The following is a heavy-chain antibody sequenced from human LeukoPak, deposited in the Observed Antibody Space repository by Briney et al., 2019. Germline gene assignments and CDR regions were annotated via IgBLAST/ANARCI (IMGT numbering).Heavy chain of an antibody. CDR1: GYTFTSYG. CDR2: INAYNGNT. D-gene: IGHD2-2*01. Sequence: GASVKVSCKASGYTFTSYGISWVRQAPGQGLEWMGWINAYNGNTNYAQKLQGRVTMTTNTSTSTAYMELRSLRSDDTAVYYCARDRHCSSTSCYFRYYYYYGMDVWGQGTTVTVSS. J-gene: IGHJ6*02. V-gene: IGHV1-18*01. CDR3: ARDRHCSSTSCYFRYYYYYGMDV.